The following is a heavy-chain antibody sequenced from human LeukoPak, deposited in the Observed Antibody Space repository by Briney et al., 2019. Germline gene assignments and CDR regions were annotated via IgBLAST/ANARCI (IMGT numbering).Heavy chain of an antibody. CDR3: AKDQTRGTGVDY. J-gene: IGHJ4*02. CDR1: GLTFSSYG. CDR2: IRYDGSNK. V-gene: IGHV3-30*02. D-gene: IGHD7-27*01. Sequence: GGSLRLSCAASGLTFSSYGMHWVRQAPGKGLEWVAFIRYDGSNKYYADSVKGRFTISRDNSKNTLYLQMNSLRAEDTAVYYCAKDQTRGTGVDYWGQGTLVTVSS.